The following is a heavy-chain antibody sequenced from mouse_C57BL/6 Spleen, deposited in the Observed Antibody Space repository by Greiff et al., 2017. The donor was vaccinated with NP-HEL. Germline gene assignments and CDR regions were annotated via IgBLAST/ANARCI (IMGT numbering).Heavy chain of an antibody. CDR3: AREEAYYSNYGDAMDY. V-gene: IGHV1-80*01. CDR2: IYPGDGDT. D-gene: IGHD2-5*01. J-gene: IGHJ4*01. Sequence: VQLQQSGAELVKPGASVKISCKASGYAFSSYWMNWVKQRPGKGLEWIGQIYPGDGDTNYNGKFKGKATLTADKSSSTAYMQLSSLTSEDSAVYFWAREEAYYSNYGDAMDYWGQGTSVTVSS. CDR1: GYAFSSYW.